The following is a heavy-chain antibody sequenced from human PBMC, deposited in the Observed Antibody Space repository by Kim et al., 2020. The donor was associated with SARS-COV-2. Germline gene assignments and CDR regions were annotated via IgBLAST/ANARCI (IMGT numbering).Heavy chain of an antibody. Sequence: SETLSLTCTVSGGSITSISYYWGWNRQTQGEKLEWNGSMYQTGSCNYNPSRQSRVTIYVDTYKNQFFLSFLSVTAAAAAVYYCARSWFGQRFTGCFDPWG. V-gene: IGHV4-39*01. CDR3: ARSWFGQRFTGCFDP. J-gene: IGHJ5*02. CDR2: MYQTGSC. D-gene: IGHD5-12*01. CDR1: GGSITSISYY.